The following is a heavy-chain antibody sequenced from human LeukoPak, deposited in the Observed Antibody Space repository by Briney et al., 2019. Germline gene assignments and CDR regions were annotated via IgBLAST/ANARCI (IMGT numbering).Heavy chain of an antibody. CDR2: ISYNGGST. CDR3: VRRTGNYFDY. V-gene: IGHV3-64D*09. D-gene: IGHD3/OR15-3a*01. CDR1: GFTFSSYG. J-gene: IGHJ4*02. Sequence: GRSLRLSCAASGFTFSSYGMHWVRQAPGKALEYVSAISYNGGSTYYANSVKDRFTISRDNSKNTLYLQMSSLRPEDTAVFYCVRRTGNYFDYWGQGTLVTVSS.